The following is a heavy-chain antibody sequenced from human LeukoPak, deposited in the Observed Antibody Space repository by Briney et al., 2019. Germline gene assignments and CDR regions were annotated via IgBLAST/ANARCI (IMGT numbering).Heavy chain of an antibody. V-gene: IGHV1-2*02. Sequence: GASVKVSCKASGYTFTGSYMHWVRQAPGQGLEWMGWINPNSGGTNYAQKFQGRVTMTRDTSISTAYMELSRLRSDDTAVYYCARDLRVSGYGEGDYWGQGTLVTVSS. D-gene: IGHD5-12*01. CDR1: GYTFTGSY. J-gene: IGHJ4*02. CDR2: INPNSGGT. CDR3: ARDLRVSGYGEGDY.